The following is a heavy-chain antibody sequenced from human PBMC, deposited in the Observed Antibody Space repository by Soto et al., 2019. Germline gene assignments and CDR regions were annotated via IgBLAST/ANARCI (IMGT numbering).Heavy chain of an antibody. CDR2: MNPNSTNT. Sequence: QVQLMQSGAEVKTPGASVKVSCKASGYTFTTYAITWVRQSPGQGLEWMGWMNPNSTNTGYAEKFQGRVTMTRDTSIRTAYMELSSLRYDDTAVYYCVRGGFLSHDHVIIAPATLGFDPWGQGTLVTVSS. CDR3: VRGGFLSHDHVIIAPATLGFDP. D-gene: IGHD2-2*01. J-gene: IGHJ5*02. CDR1: GYTFTTYA. V-gene: IGHV1-8*01.